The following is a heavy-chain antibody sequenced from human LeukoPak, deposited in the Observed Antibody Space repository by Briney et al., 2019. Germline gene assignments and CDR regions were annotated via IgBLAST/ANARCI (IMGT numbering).Heavy chain of an antibody. D-gene: IGHD4-23*01. CDR2: IYTDGST. CDR1: GFSVSTNY. Sequence: GGSPRLSCAASGFSVSTNYVTWVRQPPGKGLEWVSVIYTDGSTYYADSVKGRFTISRDNSKNTLYLQMSSLRAEDTAVYYCTDAVAGWGQGTLVTVSS. CDR3: TDAVAG. J-gene: IGHJ4*02. V-gene: IGHV3-53*05.